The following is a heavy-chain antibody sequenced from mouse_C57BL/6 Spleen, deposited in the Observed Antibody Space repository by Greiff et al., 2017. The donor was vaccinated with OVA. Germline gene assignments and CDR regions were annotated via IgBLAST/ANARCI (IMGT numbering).Heavy chain of an antibody. CDR1: GYTFTSYW. V-gene: IGHV1-50*01. J-gene: IGHJ2*01. CDR2: IDPSDSYT. CDR3: ARRGPGGYYFDY. Sequence: VQLQQPGAELVKPGASVKLSCKASGYTFTSYWMQWVKQRPGQGLEWIGEIDPSDSYTNYNQKFKGKATLTVDTSSSTAYMQLSSLTSEDSAVYYGARRGPGGYYFDYWGQGTTLTVSS.